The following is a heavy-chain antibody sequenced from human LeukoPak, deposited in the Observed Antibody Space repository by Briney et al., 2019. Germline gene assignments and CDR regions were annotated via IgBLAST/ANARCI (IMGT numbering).Heavy chain of an antibody. CDR2: IKKDGSEK. Sequence: GGSLRLSCAASGFTFSSYWMNWVRQAPGKGLEWVANIKKDGSEKYYVDSVKGRFAISRDNAKTSLYLQMNSLRAEDTAVYYCARGLSGVTGYTYGRGIDYWGQGTLVTVSS. V-gene: IGHV3-7*01. CDR1: GFTFSSYW. J-gene: IGHJ4*02. CDR3: ARGLSGVTGYTYGRGIDY. D-gene: IGHD5-18*01.